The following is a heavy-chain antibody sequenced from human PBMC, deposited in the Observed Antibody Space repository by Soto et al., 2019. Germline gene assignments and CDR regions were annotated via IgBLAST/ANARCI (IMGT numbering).Heavy chain of an antibody. Sequence: EVQLVESGGGLVQPGGSLKLSCAASGFTFSGSAMHWVRQASGKGLEWVGRIRSKAYSYATAYAASVKGRFTISRRVSTNTAYLQMNSLKTEDTAVYYCTILYCSGSYYQPFADWGQGTLVNVSS. J-gene: IGHJ4*02. D-gene: IGHD3-10*01. CDR1: GFTFSGSA. V-gene: IGHV3-73*02. CDR3: TILYCSGSYYQPFAD. CDR2: IRSKAYSYAT.